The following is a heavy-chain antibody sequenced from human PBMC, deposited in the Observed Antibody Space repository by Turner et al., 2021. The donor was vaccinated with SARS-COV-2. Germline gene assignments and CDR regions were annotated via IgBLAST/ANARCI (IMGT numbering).Heavy chain of an antibody. CDR2: IYYSGST. CDR1: GCSISSSSYY. J-gene: IGHJ5*02. V-gene: IGHV4-39*01. Sequence: QLQLQESCPGLVKPSETLSLTCTVSGCSISSSSYYWGWIRQPPGKGVEWIGSIYYSGSTYYNPSLKSRVTIYVDTSKNQFSLKLSFVTAADTAVYYCARQGREQWLASNWFDPWGQGTLVTVSS. CDR3: ARQGREQWLASNWFDP. D-gene: IGHD6-19*01.